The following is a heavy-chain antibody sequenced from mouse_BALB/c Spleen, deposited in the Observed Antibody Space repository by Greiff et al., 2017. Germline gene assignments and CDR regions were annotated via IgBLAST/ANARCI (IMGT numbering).Heavy chain of an antibody. V-gene: IGHV5-17*02. CDR3: ARSLTTVVAPFAY. CDR2: ISSGSSTI. CDR1: GFTFSSFG. J-gene: IGHJ3*01. D-gene: IGHD1-1*01. Sequence: EVQGVESGGGLVQPGGSRKLSCAASGFTFSSFGMHWVRQAPEKGLEWVAYISSGSSTIYYADTVKGRFTISRDNPKNTLFLQMTSLRSEDTAMYYCARSLTTVVAPFAYWGQGTLVTVSA.